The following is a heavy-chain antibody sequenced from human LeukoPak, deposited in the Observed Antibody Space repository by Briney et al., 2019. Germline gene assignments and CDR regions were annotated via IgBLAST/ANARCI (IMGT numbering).Heavy chain of an antibody. CDR1: GGSISSGGYS. J-gene: IGHJ4*02. V-gene: IGHV4-61*08. Sequence: SETLSLTCAVSGGSISSGGYSWSRIRQPPGKGLEWIGYVYYSGTTSYNPSLKSRVTISVDMSKNQFSLELSSVTAADTAVYYCARGWGFLDYWGQGTLVTVSS. D-gene: IGHD7-27*01. CDR2: VYYSGTT. CDR3: ARGWGFLDY.